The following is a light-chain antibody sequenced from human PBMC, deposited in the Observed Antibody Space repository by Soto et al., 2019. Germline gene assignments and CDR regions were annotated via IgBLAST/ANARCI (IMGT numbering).Light chain of an antibody. Sequence: QSVLTQPPSASGTPGQTVTISCSGSSSNIGKTSVHWFQQLPGAAPKLLIHTGDKRPSGVPDRFSGSKSGTSASLAITGLQSEDEADDFCAAWDDSLNGFVFGTGTKVTVL. CDR2: TGD. CDR3: AAWDDSLNGFV. J-gene: IGLJ1*01. V-gene: IGLV1-44*01. CDR1: SSNIGKTS.